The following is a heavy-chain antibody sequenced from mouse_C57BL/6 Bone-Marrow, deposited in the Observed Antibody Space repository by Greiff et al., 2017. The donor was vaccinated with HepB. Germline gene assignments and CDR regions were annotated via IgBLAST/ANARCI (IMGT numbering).Heavy chain of an antibody. D-gene: IGHD1-3*01. J-gene: IGHJ2*01. CDR1: GYTFTSYW. CDR3: ARGKGKGDY. CDR2: IDPSDSYT. Sequence: VQLQQPGAELVMPGASVKLSCKASGYTFTSYWMHWVKQRPGQGLEWIGEIDPSDSYTNYNQKFKGKSTLTVDKSSSTAYMQLSSLTSEDSAVYYCARGKGKGDYWGQGTTLTVSS. V-gene: IGHV1-69*01.